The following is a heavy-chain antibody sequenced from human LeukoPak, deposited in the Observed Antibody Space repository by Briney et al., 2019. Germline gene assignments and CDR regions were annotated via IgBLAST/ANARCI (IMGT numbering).Heavy chain of an antibody. CDR3: AKLPTTGWYAGGNWFDP. CDR2: ISGSGGDI. D-gene: IGHD6-19*01. J-gene: IGHJ5*02. CDR1: GFTFSNYA. Sequence: GGSLRLSCAASGFTFSNYAMSWVRQAPGKGLEWVSLISGSGGDIRYADSVRGRFSISRDNSKNTLYLQMNSLRAEDTAVFYCAKLPTTGWYAGGNWFDPWGQGTLVAVSS. V-gene: IGHV3-23*01.